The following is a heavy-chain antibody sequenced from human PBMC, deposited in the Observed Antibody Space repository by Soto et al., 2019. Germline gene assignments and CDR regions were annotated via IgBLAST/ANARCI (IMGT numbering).Heavy chain of an antibody. CDR1: GGSISSLY. Sequence: QLQLQESGPGLVKPSETLSLTCNVSGGSISSLYLSWIRQPPGRGLEWIVYVDYSWKTTYNPYLNSRVTISEGTSKNQFYLNLSSVTAADTAVYYCATNNFYDYWSGPYFHYYMDVWGKGTTVNVPS. CDR2: VDYSWKT. V-gene: IGHV4-59*08. D-gene: IGHD3-3*01. J-gene: IGHJ6*03. CDR3: ATNNFYDYWSGPYFHYYMDV.